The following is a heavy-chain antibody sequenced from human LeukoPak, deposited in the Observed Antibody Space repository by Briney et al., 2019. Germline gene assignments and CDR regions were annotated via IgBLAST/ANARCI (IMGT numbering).Heavy chain of an antibody. CDR1: GGSFSGYY. Sequence: SETLSLTCAVYGGSFSGYYWSWIRQPPGKGLEWIGEINHSGSTNYNPSLKSRVTISVDTSKNQFSLKLSSVTAADTAVYYCARVAYGYNSGYWFDPWGQGTLATVSS. J-gene: IGHJ5*02. CDR3: ARVAYGYNSGYWFDP. D-gene: IGHD5-24*01. CDR2: INHSGST. V-gene: IGHV4-34*01.